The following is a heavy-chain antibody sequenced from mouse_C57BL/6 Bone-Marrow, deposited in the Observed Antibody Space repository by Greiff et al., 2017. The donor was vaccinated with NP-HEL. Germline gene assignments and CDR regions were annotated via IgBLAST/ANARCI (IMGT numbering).Heavy chain of an antibody. Sequence: EVQGVESGGDLVKPGGSLKLSCAASGFTFSSYGMSWVRQTPDKRLEWVATISSGGSYTYYPDSVKGRFTISRDNAKNTLYLQMSSLKSEDTAMYYCARETTVVATTPWFAYWGQGTLVTVSA. CDR2: ISSGGSYT. D-gene: IGHD1-1*01. CDR1: GFTFSSYG. V-gene: IGHV5-6*01. CDR3: ARETTVVATTPWFAY. J-gene: IGHJ3*01.